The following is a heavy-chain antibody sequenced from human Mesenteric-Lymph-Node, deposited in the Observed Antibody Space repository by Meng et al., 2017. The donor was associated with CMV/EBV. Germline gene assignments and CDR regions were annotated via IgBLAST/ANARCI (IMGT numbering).Heavy chain of an antibody. CDR3: AKTRGSFKGSFDY. D-gene: IGHD3-3*02. J-gene: IGHJ4*02. CDR1: GFTFSDYY. V-gene: IGHV3-11*01. Sequence: GESLKISCAASGFTFSDYYMSWIRQAPGKGLEWVSYISSSGSTIYYADSVKGRFTMSRDNSKSTLFLRMSSLRVEDTAVYYCAKTRGSFKGSFDYWGRGTPVTVSS. CDR2: ISSSGSTI.